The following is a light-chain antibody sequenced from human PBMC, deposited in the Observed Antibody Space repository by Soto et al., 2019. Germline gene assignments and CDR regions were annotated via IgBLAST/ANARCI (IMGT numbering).Light chain of an antibody. CDR1: QSVSSSY. CDR2: GAS. Sequence: EIVLTQSPGTLSLSPGERATLSCRASQSVSSSYLAWYQQKPGQAPRLLIYGASNRATGIPDRFSGSGSGTDFTLTISRLEPEDFAVYYCQQYGSSGTFGQGTEVDI. J-gene: IGKJ1*01. CDR3: QQYGSSGT. V-gene: IGKV3-20*01.